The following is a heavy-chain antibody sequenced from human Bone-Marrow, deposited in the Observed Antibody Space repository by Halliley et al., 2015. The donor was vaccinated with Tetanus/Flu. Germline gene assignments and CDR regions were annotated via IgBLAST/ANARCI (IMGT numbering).Heavy chain of an antibody. V-gene: IGHV3-23*01. CDR3: AKDLRALLLHDAFDA. CDR2: INGSGRET. Sequence: VSVINGSGRETFYADSGKGRFTISRDNSKNTLYLQMNILRAEATAMYYCAKDLRALLLHDAFDAWGQGTMVTVSA. J-gene: IGHJ3*01.